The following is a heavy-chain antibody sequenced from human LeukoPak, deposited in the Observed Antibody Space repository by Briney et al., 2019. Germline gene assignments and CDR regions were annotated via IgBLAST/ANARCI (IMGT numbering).Heavy chain of an antibody. Sequence: SETLSVTCTVSGGSISDYYWSWIRQPAGKGLEWLGYIYYSGSTKNNPSLKSRVTISVDTSKNQFSLKLSSVSAADTAVYYCARGKFYYGSGSYAIDYWGQGTLVTVSS. CDR2: IYYSGST. V-gene: IGHV4-59*13. CDR1: GGSISDYY. CDR3: ARGKFYYGSGSYAIDY. J-gene: IGHJ4*02. D-gene: IGHD3-10*01.